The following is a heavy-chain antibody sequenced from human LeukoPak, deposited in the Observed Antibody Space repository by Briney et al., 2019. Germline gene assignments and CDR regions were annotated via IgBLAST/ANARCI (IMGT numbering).Heavy chain of an antibody. D-gene: IGHD3-10*01. CDR1: GGSISSYY. V-gene: IGHV4-59*01. Sequence: SETLSLTCTVSGGSISSYYWSWIRQPPGKGLEWIGYIYYSGSTNYNPSLKSRVTISVDTSKNQFSLKLSSVTAADTAVYYCARDRITMVRGVPTYYYMDVWGKGTTVTVSS. J-gene: IGHJ6*03. CDR2: IYYSGST. CDR3: ARDRITMVRGVPTYYYMDV.